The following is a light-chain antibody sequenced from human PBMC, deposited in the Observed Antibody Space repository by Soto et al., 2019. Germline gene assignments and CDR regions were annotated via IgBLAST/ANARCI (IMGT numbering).Light chain of an antibody. Sequence: QSALTQPVSVSGSPGQSITISCAGSTSDVGSYKYVSWYQQHPGKAPKLLIFEVSYRPSGVSNRFSGSKSGNTASLTISGLQSEDEAHYYCSSYTSTYTQVFGTGTKLTV. V-gene: IGLV2-14*01. CDR2: EVS. CDR3: SSYTSTYTQV. J-gene: IGLJ1*01. CDR1: TSDVGSYKY.